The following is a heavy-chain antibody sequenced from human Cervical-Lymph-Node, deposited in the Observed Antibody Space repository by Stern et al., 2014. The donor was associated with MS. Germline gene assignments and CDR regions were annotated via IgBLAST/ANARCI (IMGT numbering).Heavy chain of an antibody. Sequence: VQLVESGGDVVKPGGSLRLSCAASGFTFSDYYMNWIRQAPGKGLEWVSYISSGGNTIYYADSVKGRFTISRDNAKNSLFLEMNSLRGDDTAVYYCAAMNFFDRSGSKPHFWGQGTLVTVSS. CDR1: GFTFSDYY. CDR2: ISSGGNTI. CDR3: AAMNFFDRSGSKPHF. V-gene: IGHV3-11*01. J-gene: IGHJ4*02. D-gene: IGHD3-22*01.